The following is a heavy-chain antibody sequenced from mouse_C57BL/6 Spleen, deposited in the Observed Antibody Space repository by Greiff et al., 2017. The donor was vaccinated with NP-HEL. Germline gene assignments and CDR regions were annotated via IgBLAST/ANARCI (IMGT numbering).Heavy chain of an antibody. D-gene: IGHD2-5*01. CDR3: VYSNYRDYAMDY. V-gene: IGHV1-61*01. CDR2: IYPSDSET. CDR1: GYTFTSYW. Sequence: QVQLQQPGAELVRPGSSVKLSCKASGYTFTSYWMDWVKQRPGQGLEWIGNIYPSDSETHYNQKFKDKATLTVDKSSSTAYMQLSSLTSEDSAVYYCVYSNYRDYAMDYWGQGTSVTVSS. J-gene: IGHJ4*01.